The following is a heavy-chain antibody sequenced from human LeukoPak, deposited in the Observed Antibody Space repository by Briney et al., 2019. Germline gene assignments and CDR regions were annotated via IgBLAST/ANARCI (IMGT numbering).Heavy chain of an antibody. V-gene: IGHV1-69*13. Sequence: VASVKVSCKASGGTFSSYAISWVRQAPGQGLEWMGGIIPIVGTANYAQKFQGRVTITADASTSTAYMELSSLRSEDTAVYYCARAGITIFGVDHTYYYYYMDVWGKGTTVTVSS. D-gene: IGHD3-3*01. CDR1: GGTFSSYA. CDR3: ARAGITIFGVDHTYYYYYMDV. CDR2: IIPIVGTA. J-gene: IGHJ6*03.